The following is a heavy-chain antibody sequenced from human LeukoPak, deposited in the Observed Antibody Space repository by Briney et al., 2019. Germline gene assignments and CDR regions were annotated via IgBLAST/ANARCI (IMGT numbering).Heavy chain of an antibody. D-gene: IGHD3-22*01. V-gene: IGHV3-23*01. CDR3: TTRLINHCDH. CDR1: GFTFSSYT. Sequence: GGSLRLSCAASGFTFSSYTLNWLRQALGQGLEWVSTISDPHSGSEAHYADSVQGRFTISRDNSQNMVYLQMDSLRAEDTAIYYCTTRLINHCDHWGQGNQDTVSS. J-gene: IGHJ4*02. CDR2: ISDPHSGSEA.